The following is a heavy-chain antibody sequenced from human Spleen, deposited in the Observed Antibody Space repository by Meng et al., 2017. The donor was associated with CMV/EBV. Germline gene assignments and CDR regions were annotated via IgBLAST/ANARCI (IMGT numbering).Heavy chain of an antibody. V-gene: IGHV3-33*06. CDR1: GFTFSSYG. CDR2: IWYDGSNK. D-gene: IGHD3-10*01. J-gene: IGHJ6*02. Sequence: GESLKISCAASGFTFSSYGMHWVRQAPGKGLEWVAVIWYDGSNKYYADSVKGRFTISRDNSKNTLYLQMNSLRAEDTAVYYCAKNPMVRGYGMDVWGQGTTVTVSS. CDR3: AKNPMVRGYGMDV.